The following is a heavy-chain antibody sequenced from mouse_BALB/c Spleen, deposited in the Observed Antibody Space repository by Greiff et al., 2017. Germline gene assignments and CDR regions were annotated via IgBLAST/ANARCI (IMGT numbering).Heavy chain of an antibody. CDR3: AREPPSYGNYWGAY. CDR2: IWAGGST. D-gene: IGHD2-1*01. J-gene: IGHJ3*01. CDR1: GFSLTSYG. V-gene: IGHV2-9*02. Sequence: VQRVESGPGLVAPSQSLSITCTVSGFSLTSYGVHWVRQPPGKGLEWLGVIWAGGSTNYNSALMSRLSISKDNSKSQVFLKMNSLQTDDTAMYYCAREPPSYGNYWGAYWGQGTLVTVSA.